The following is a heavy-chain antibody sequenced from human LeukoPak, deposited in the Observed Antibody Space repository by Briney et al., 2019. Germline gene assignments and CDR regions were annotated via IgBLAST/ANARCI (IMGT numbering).Heavy chain of an antibody. Sequence: SETLSRTCAVYGGYFSCYYWGWIRQPPVQGRGWIGEIKYSGSANYNPTLKSRVTISLDTYTNQLSLNLSSLTAGDTAVYYCARGGRWGRYDSSGYYYSYWGQGTLVAVSS. CDR3: ARGGRWGRYDSSGYYYSY. CDR1: GGYFSCYY. V-gene: IGHV4-34*01. D-gene: IGHD3-22*01. CDR2: IKYSGSA. J-gene: IGHJ4*02.